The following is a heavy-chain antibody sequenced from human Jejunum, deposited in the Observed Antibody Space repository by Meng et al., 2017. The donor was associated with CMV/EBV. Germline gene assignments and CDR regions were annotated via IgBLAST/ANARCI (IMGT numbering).Heavy chain of an antibody. CDR1: GFTLIDHF. J-gene: IGHJ4*02. Sequence: KASGFTLIDHFMHWVRQAPGQQGLEWMGWIHPNTGATHYAQKFQGRVTLTRDTSIGTVFMELSSLTSDDTAVYYCARDYNFGPDYWGQGTLVTVSS. CDR2: IHPNTGAT. V-gene: IGHV1-2*02. D-gene: IGHD1-1*01. CDR3: ARDYNFGPDY.